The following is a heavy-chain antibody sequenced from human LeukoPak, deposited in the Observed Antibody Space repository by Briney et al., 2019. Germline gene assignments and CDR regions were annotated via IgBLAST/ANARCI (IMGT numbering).Heavy chain of an antibody. D-gene: IGHD4-17*01. V-gene: IGHV1-3*01. Sequence: ASVKVSFKASGYIFIDYAIQWVRQAPGQGLEWMGWINAGNGKTKYSQKFQGRVTIARETSASTAYMELSGLRSEDTAVYYCARARWTSTVTTYYLDYWGQGTLVTVSS. CDR3: ARARWTSTVTTYYLDY. CDR1: GYIFIDYA. CDR2: INAGNGKT. J-gene: IGHJ4*02.